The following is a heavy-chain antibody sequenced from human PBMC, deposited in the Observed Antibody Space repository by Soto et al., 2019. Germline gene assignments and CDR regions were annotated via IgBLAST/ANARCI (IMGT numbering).Heavy chain of an antibody. D-gene: IGHD6-13*01. J-gene: IGHJ6*02. CDR3: ARGKRGSSWYRGEEKYYYYGMDV. CDR2: IHHSGST. Sequence: SETLSLTCTADGGSSNGYYWSWIRQPPGKGLEWIGEIHHSGSTNYNPSLKSRVTFSIDTSKRQFSLKVRSVTAADTAVYYCARGKRGSSWYRGEEKYYYYGMDVWGQGTPVTVSS. CDR1: GGSSNGYY. V-gene: IGHV4-34*01.